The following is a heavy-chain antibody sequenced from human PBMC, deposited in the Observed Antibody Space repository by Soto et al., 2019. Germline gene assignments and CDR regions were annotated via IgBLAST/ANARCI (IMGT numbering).Heavy chain of an antibody. Sequence: PGGSLRLSCAASGFTFSSYWMSWVRQAPGKGLEYVSGISSNGGSTYYADSVTGRFTVSRDNSQNTLYLQMSSLRVEDTAVYYCAKDRMSKTRAFDYWGQGDLVTVSS. CDR1: GFTFSSYW. V-gene: IGHV3-64D*08. J-gene: IGHJ4*02. D-gene: IGHD2-8*01. CDR3: AKDRMSKTRAFDY. CDR2: ISSNGGST.